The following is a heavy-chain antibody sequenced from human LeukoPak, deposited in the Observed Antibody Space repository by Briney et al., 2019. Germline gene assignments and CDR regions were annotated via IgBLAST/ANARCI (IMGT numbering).Heavy chain of an antibody. CDR3: ARDPADGDRG. CDR1: GGSISSGDYY. J-gene: IGHJ4*02. V-gene: IGHV4-30-4*01. D-gene: IGHD4-17*01. CDR2: IYYGGST. Sequence: SETLSLTCTVSGGSISSGDYYWSWIRQPPGKGLEWIGYIYYGGSTYYNPSLKSRVTISVDTSKNQFSLKLSSVTAADTAVYYCARDPADGDRGWGQGTLVTVSS.